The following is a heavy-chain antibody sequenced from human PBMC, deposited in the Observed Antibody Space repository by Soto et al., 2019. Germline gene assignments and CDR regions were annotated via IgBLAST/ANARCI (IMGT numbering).Heavy chain of an antibody. CDR1: GGSVSSGGYY. J-gene: IGHJ4*02. CDR3: TTTKGRLEPPTNDF. CDR2: IKSDAYGGAI. V-gene: IGHV3-15*01. D-gene: IGHD2-8*01. Sequence: VQLQESGPGLVKPSQTLSLTCTVSGGSVSSGGYYWSWVRRAPGKGLEWVGRIKSDAYGGAIDYAAPVKGRFTISRDDSKNTLFLQMNNLRAEDTAVYSCTTTKGRLEPPTNDFWGQGTPVIVSS.